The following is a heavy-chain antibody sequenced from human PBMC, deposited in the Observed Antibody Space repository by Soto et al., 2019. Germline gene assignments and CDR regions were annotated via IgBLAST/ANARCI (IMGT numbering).Heavy chain of an antibody. D-gene: IGHD5-12*01. V-gene: IGHV3-30*18. Sequence: PGGSLRLSCAASGFTFSSYGMHWVRQAPGKGLEWVAVISYDGSNKYYADSVKGRFTISRDNSKNTLYLQMNSLRAEDTAVYYCAKDVLLRGYSGYGSYYYGMDVWGQGTTVTVS. CDR3: AKDVLLRGYSGYGSYYYGMDV. CDR1: GFTFSSYG. CDR2: ISYDGSNK. J-gene: IGHJ6*02.